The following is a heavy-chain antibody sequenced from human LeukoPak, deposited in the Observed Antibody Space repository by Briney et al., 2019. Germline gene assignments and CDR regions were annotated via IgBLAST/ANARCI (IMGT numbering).Heavy chain of an antibody. D-gene: IGHD6-6*01. CDR3: ARDIAALYYFDY. Sequence: AGGSLRLSCAASGFTFSSYGMSWVRQAPGKGLEWVSAISGSGGSTYYADSVKGRFTISRDNSKNTLYLQMNSLRAEDTAVYYCARDIAALYYFDYWGQGTLVTVSS. CDR1: GFTFSSYG. V-gene: IGHV3-23*01. CDR2: ISGSGGST. J-gene: IGHJ4*02.